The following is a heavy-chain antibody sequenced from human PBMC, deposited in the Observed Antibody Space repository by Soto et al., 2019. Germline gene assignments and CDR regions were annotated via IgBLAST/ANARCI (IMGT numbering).Heavy chain of an antibody. D-gene: IGHD2-15*01. J-gene: IGHJ6*03. CDR3: ARLGYCSGAPCYYYMDV. CDR1: VGSISNYY. Sequence: QVQLQESGPGLVKPSETLSLTCTVSVGSISNYYWTWIRQPPGKGLEWIGWIYYSGTTSYSPSLKSLITISVDTSKNQFSLNLSSVTAADTAVYYCARLGYCSGAPCYYYMDVWGKGATVTVSS. CDR2: IYYSGTT. V-gene: IGHV4-59*01.